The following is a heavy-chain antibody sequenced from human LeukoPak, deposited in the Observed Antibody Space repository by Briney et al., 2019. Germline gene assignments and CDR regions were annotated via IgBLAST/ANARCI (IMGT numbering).Heavy chain of an antibody. D-gene: IGHD3-3*01. J-gene: IGHJ6*02. CDR2: IYPGDSDT. Sequence: GESLKISCKGSGYSFTSYWIGWVRQMPGKGLEWMGIIYPGDSDTRYSPSFQGQVTISADKSISTAYLQWSSLKASDTAMYYCARRYYDFWCGDHYYGMDVWGQGTTVTVSS. CDR1: GYSFTSYW. CDR3: ARRYYDFWCGDHYYGMDV. V-gene: IGHV5-51*01.